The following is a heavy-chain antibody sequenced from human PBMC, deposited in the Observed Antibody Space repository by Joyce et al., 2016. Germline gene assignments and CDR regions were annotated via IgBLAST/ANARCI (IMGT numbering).Heavy chain of an antibody. CDR3: AKSGTDNWFDH. D-gene: IGHD3-10*01. CDR2: IYPYDSDT. Sequence: EVQLVQSGAEVKKPGESLKISCKGSGYTFTSYWIGWVRQMPGKGLELRGIIYPYDSDTRYSPSCQGHVTISTDTSLNTAYLQWNNLRASDTAMYYCAKSGTDNWFDHWGQGTLVTVSS. J-gene: IGHJ5*02. V-gene: IGHV5-51*01. CDR1: GYTFTSYW.